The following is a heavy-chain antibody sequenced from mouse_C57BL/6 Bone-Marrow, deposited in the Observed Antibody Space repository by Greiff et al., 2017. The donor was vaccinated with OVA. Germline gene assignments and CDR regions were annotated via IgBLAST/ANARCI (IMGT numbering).Heavy chain of an antibody. V-gene: IGHV2-2*01. D-gene: IGHD2-5*01. J-gene: IGHJ4*01. CDR3: ARKRYSNYAMDY. Sequence: QVQLKESGPGLVQPSQSLSITSTVSGFSLTSYGVHWVRQSPGKGLEWLGVIWSGGSTDYNAAFISRLSISKDNSKSQVFFKMNSLQADDTAIYYCARKRYSNYAMDYWGQGTSVTVSS. CDR1: GFSLTSYG. CDR2: IWSGGST.